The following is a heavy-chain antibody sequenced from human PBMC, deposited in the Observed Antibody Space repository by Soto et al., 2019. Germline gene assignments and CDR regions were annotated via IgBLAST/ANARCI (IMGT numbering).Heavy chain of an antibody. CDR3: ARELRWYPEGYYYGMDV. V-gene: IGHV1-18*01. CDR2: ISAYNGNT. CDR1: GYTFTSYG. J-gene: IGHJ6*02. Sequence: QVQLVQSGAEVKKPGASVKVSCKASGYTFTSYGISWVRQGPGQGLEWMGWISAYNGNTNYAQKLQGRVTMTTDTSTSTAYMELRSLRSDDTAVYYCARELRWYPEGYYYGMDVWGQGTTVTVSS. D-gene: IGHD4-17*01.